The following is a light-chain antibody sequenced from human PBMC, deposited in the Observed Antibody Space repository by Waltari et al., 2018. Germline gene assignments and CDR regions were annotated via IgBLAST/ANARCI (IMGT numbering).Light chain of an antibody. V-gene: IGKV1-5*03. CDR2: EAS. Sequence: DIQMTQSPSTLPASVGDSVPITCRASQNIGSSLVWYQQKPGKAPKLLIYEASSLQFGVPSRFSGRGSGAEFTLTIASLQPDDFAAYYCQQYKTSPTWTFCQGTRVELK. CDR1: QNIGSS. J-gene: IGKJ1*01. CDR3: QQYKTSPTWT.